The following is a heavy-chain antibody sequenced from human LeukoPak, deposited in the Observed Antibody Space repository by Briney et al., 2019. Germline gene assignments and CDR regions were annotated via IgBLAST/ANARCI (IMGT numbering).Heavy chain of an antibody. CDR2: IYYSGST. CDR3: ARHSPNHIWFDP. Sequence: AETLSLTCTVSGCSISSSSYYWVWIRQPPGKGLEWIGSIYYSGSTYYNPSLKSRVTISVDTSKNQFSLKLSSVTAADTAVYYCARHSPNHIWFDPWGQGTLVTVSS. CDR1: GCSISSSSYY. J-gene: IGHJ5*02. V-gene: IGHV4-39*01.